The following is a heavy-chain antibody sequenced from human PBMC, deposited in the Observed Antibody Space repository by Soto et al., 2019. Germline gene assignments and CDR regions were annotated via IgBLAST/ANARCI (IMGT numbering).Heavy chain of an antibody. CDR2: IWYDGSNE. Sequence: PGGSLRLSCAASGFTFSNYGMHWVRQAPGKGLEWVAVIWYDGSNEYYADSVKGRFTISRDNSKNTLFLQMSSLRAEDTAVYYWARGGNRGWKPYYFDSWGQETLLTVPS. CDR1: GFTFSNYG. D-gene: IGHD1-1*01. CDR3: ARGGNRGWKPYYFDS. J-gene: IGHJ4*02. V-gene: IGHV3-33*01.